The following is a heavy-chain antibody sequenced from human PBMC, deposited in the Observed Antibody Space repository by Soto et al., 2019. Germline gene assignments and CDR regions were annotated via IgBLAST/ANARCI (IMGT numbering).Heavy chain of an antibody. Sequence: PSTRQGLEWMGGIIPIFGTANYAQKFQGRVTITADKSTSTAYMELSSLRSEDTAVYYCAREDRGYDFWGGYFVPRYYSGM. J-gene: IGHJ6*01. CDR2: IIPIFGTA. D-gene: IGHD3-3*01. CDR3: AREDRGYDFWGGYFVPRYYSGM. V-gene: IGHV1-69*06.